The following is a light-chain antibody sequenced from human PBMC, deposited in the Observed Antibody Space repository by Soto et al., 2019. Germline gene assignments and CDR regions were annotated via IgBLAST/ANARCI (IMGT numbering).Light chain of an antibody. CDR3: QQHNDWPPST. CDR2: GAS. V-gene: IGKV3-15*01. J-gene: IGKJ2*01. Sequence: ETLLTQSPATLSVSPGERVTLSCGASQSVRDNLAWYQQKPGQAPRLLIYGASTRAPGIPDRFSGSGFGTEFSLTISSLQSEDFAVYYCQQHNDWPPSTFGQGTKLDIK. CDR1: QSVRDN.